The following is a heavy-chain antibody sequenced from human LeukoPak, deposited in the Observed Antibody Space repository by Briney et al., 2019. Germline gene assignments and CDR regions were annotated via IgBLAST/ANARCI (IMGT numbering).Heavy chain of an antibody. CDR3: ARERYGDFKNWFDP. Sequence: SETLSLTCTVSGGSLSSYYWSWIRQPAGKGLEWIGRIYTSGSTNYNPSLKSRVTMSVDTSKNQFSLKLSSVTAADTAVYYCARERYGDFKNWFDPWGQGTLITVSS. J-gene: IGHJ5*02. CDR1: GGSLSSYY. V-gene: IGHV4-4*07. D-gene: IGHD4-17*01. CDR2: IYTSGST.